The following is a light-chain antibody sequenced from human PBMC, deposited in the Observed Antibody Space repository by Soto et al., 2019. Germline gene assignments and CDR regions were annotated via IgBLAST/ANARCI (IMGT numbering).Light chain of an antibody. CDR3: QQYNRWPT. J-gene: IGKJ1*01. CDR2: GAS. Sequence: IVMTQSPATLSVSPGERATLSCRASQSVNSNLAWYQQKPGQAPRLLIYGASTRATGIPARFSGSGSGTEFTLTISSLQSEDFAVYYCQQYNRWPTFGQGTKVDI. V-gene: IGKV3-15*01. CDR1: QSVNSN.